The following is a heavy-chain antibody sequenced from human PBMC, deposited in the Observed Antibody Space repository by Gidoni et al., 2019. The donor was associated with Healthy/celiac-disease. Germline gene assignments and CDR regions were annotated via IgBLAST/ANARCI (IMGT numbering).Heavy chain of an antibody. V-gene: IGHV3-48*03. Sequence: EVQLVESGGGLVQPGGSLRLSCAASGFTFSSYEMNWVRHAPGKGLEWVSDISSSGSTIYYADSVKGRFTISRDNDKNSLYLQRNSLRAEETAVYYCARGAGYSSFRGGLYYFDYWGQGTLVTVSS. CDR3: ARGAGYSSFRGGLYYFDY. J-gene: IGHJ4*02. CDR1: GFTFSSYE. D-gene: IGHD6-19*01. CDR2: ISSSGSTI.